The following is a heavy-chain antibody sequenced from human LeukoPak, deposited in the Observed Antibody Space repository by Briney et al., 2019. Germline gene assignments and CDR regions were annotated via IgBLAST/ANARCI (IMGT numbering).Heavy chain of an antibody. CDR3: TTEDYDYVWGSYRLFDY. V-gene: IGHV3-15*01. CDR2: IKSKTDGGTT. CDR1: GFTFSNAW. D-gene: IGHD3-16*02. Sequence: PGGSLRLSCAASGFTFSNAWMSWVRQAPGKGLEWVARIKSKTDGGTTDYAAPVKGRFTISRDDSKNTLYLQMNSLKTEDTAVYYCTTEDYDYVWGSYRLFDYWGQGTLVTVSS. J-gene: IGHJ4*02.